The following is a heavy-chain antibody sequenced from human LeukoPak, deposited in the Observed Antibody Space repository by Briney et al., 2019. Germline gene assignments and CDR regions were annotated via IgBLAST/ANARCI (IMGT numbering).Heavy chain of an antibody. CDR2: INPSGGSQ. CDR1: GYTFTSYY. J-gene: IGHJ4*02. Sequence: ASVKVSCKASGYTFTSYYLHWVRQAPGQGLEWMGIINPSGGSQNYAQKFQGRVTMTRDTSTSTVYMELRSLRSADTALYYCAREFVGGRSGELGYWGQGTLVTVSS. CDR3: AREFVGGRSGELGY. V-gene: IGHV1-46*01. D-gene: IGHD3-10*01.